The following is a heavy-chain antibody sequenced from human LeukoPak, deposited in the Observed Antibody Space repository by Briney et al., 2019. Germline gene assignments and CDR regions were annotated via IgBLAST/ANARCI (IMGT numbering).Heavy chain of an antibody. CDR3: ARARPGGRWLLKGRGVGAFDI. J-gene: IGHJ3*02. D-gene: IGHD5-24*01. CDR1: GFTFSSYG. CDR2: LSYDGSNK. V-gene: IGHV3-30*03. Sequence: GRSLRLSCAASGFTFSSYGMHWVRQAPGKGLEWVAVLSYDGSNKYYADSVKGRFTISRENAKNSLYLQMNSLRAGDTAVYYCARARPGGRWLLKGRGVGAFDIWGQGTMVTVSS.